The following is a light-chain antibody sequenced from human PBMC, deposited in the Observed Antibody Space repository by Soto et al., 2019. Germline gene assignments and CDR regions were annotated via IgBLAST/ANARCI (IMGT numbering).Light chain of an antibody. CDR2: KAS. CDR1: QSISNW. J-gene: IGKJ2*02. V-gene: IGKV1-5*03. Sequence: DSQVTQSPSTLSASVGDRVTITCRASQSISNWLAWYQQKPGEAPNLLIYKASSLQSGVPSRFGGSGSGTEFSLTISCLQPDDFATYYCQQYNTYPGTFGQGTKLEIK. CDR3: QQYNTYPGT.